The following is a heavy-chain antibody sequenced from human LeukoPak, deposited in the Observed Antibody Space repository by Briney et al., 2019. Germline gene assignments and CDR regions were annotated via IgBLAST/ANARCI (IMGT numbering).Heavy chain of an antibody. Sequence: ASVKVSCKASGYTFTSYYMHWVRQAPGQGLEWMGIINPSGGSTSYAQKFQGRVTMTRDTSTSTVYMELSSLRSEDTAVYYCARDREAAGRADYFDYWGQGALVTVSS. V-gene: IGHV1-46*01. D-gene: IGHD6-13*01. J-gene: IGHJ4*02. CDR2: INPSGGST. CDR3: ARDREAAGRADYFDY. CDR1: GYTFTSYY.